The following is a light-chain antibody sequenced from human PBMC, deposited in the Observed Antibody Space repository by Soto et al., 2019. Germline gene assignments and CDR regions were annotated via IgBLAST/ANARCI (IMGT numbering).Light chain of an antibody. V-gene: IGLV2-11*01. Sequence: QSALTQPRSVSGSPGQSVTISCTGTSSDGGGYNYVSWYQQHPGKAPKLMIYDVSKRPSGVPDRFSGSKSGNTASLPISGLQAEDEADYYCCSSAGSYSYVFGTGTKVTVL. CDR3: CSSAGSYSYV. CDR1: SSDGGGYNY. J-gene: IGLJ1*01. CDR2: DVS.